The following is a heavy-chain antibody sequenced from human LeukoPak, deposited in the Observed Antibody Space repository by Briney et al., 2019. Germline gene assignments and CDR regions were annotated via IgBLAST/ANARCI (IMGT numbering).Heavy chain of an antibody. V-gene: IGHV3-73*01. J-gene: IGHJ4*02. D-gene: IGHD4-23*01. CDR1: GFIFSDSA. CDR3: TGGNDY. Sequence: GGSLKLSCAASGFIFSDSAIQWVRQASGKGLEWVGRIRSKTNSYATAYGASVKGRFTFSRDDSKNTAYLQMDSLKIEDTAVYYCTGGNDYWGQGTLVTVSS. CDR2: IRSKTNSYAT.